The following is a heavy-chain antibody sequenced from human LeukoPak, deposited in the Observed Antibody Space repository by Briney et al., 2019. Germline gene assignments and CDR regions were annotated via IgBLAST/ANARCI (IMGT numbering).Heavy chain of an antibody. CDR2: IKQDGNEK. J-gene: IGHJ4*02. CDR1: GFTFSSYW. D-gene: IGHD2-21*02. CDR3: ARRFCGGDCYSAFFDY. Sequence: GGSLRLSCAASGFTFSSYWMSWVRQAQGKGLEWVANIKQDGNEKYYVDSVKGRFTISRDNAKNSLYLQMNSLRAEDTAVYYCARRFCGGDCYSAFFDYWGQGTLVTVSS. V-gene: IGHV3-7*01.